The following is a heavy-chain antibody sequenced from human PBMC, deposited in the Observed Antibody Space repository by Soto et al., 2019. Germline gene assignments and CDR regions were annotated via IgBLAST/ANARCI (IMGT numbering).Heavy chain of an antibody. V-gene: IGHV1-2*02. Sequence: AASVKVSCKASGYTFTDSHIHWVRQAPGQGLEWMGWINPDTGDRNYAQRFQGRLTLTRDTSITTAYMALTRLTSDDTAVYFCARAYDFVCDSWGQGTLVTVSS. CDR1: GYTFTDSH. J-gene: IGHJ4*02. CDR3: ARAYDFVCDS. D-gene: IGHD3-16*01. CDR2: INPDTGDR.